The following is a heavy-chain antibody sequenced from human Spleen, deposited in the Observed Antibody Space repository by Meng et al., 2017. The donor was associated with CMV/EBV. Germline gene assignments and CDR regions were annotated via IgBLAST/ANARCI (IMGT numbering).Heavy chain of an antibody. CDR1: FSNYA. CDR3: ATSEFWSGTYPMYNWFDP. D-gene: IGHD3-3*01. Sequence: FSNYAVSWVRQAPGTGLEWMGGFIAVLDIANYAQKFQDRVKITADTHATTAFMELSSLRSDDTAVYYCATSEFWSGTYPMYNWFDPWGQGTLVTVSS. V-gene: IGHV1-69*10. CDR2: FIAVLDIA. J-gene: IGHJ5*02.